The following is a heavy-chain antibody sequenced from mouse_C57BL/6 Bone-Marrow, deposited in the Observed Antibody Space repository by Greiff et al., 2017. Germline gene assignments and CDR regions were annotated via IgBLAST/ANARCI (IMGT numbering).Heavy chain of an antibody. CDR1: GFNIKDDY. V-gene: IGHV14-4*01. J-gene: IGHJ2*01. CDR3: TTAVTPHFDY. Sequence: VQLQQSGAELVRPGASVKLSCTASGFNIKDDYMHWVKQRPEQGLEWIGWIDPENGDTEYASKFQGKATITADTSANTAYLQLSSLTSEDTAVYYYTTAVTPHFDYWGQGTTLTVSS. CDR2: IDPENGDT. D-gene: IGHD2-2*01.